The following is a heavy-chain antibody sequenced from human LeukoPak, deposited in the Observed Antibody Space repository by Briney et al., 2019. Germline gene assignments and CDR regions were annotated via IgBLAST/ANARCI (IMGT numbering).Heavy chain of an antibody. Sequence: GGSLRLSCATSGFTFDDYGMSWVRQAPGKGLEWVSGINWNGGSTGYADSVKGRFTISRDNAKNSLYLQMNSLRAEDTAVYYCASMGAPYWFDYWGQGTLVTVSS. CDR3: ASMGAPYWFDY. CDR1: GFTFDDYG. J-gene: IGHJ4*02. V-gene: IGHV3-20*04. CDR2: INWNGGST. D-gene: IGHD1-26*01.